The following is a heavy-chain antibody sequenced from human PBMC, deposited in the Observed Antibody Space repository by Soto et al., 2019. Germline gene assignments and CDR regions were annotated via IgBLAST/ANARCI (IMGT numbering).Heavy chain of an antibody. D-gene: IGHD3-22*01. V-gene: IGHV3-33*01. CDR2: IWYDGSNK. CDR3: ARDLNYDSSGYSY. Sequence: PRLSCAASGFTLSSYGMHWVRQAPGKGLEWVAVIWYDGSNKYYADSVKGRFTISRDNSKNTLYLQMNSLRAEDTAVYYCARDLNYDSSGYSYWGQGTLVTGSS. CDR1: GFTLSSYG. J-gene: IGHJ4*02.